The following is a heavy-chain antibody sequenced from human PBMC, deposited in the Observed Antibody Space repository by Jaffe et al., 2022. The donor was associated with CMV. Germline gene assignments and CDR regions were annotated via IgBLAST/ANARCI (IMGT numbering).Heavy chain of an antibody. V-gene: IGHV5-51*01. J-gene: IGHJ4*02. CDR3: ARLPMYDASGGYYFES. CDR1: EDTFINYW. Sequence: EVQLVQSGAEVKKPGESLKISCKGSEDTFINYWIGWVRQMPGKGLEWVATIYPGTSDTRYSPSFLGRVTISGDKSISTAYLQWSSLEPSDTAMYFCARLPMYDASGGYYFESWGQGTLVTVSS. CDR2: IYPGTSDT. D-gene: IGHD3-22*01.